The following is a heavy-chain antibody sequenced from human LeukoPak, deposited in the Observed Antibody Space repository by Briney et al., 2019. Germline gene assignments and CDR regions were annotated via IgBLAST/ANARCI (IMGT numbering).Heavy chain of an antibody. V-gene: IGHV3-21*01. CDR3: ARDQIAAAGTLSDY. CDR1: GFTFSSYS. CDR2: ISSSSSYI. J-gene: IGHJ4*02. Sequence: GGSLRLSCAASGFTFSSYSMSWVRQAPGKGLEWVSSISSSSSYIYYADSVKGRFTISRDNAKNSLYLQMNSLRAEDTAVYYCARDQIAAAGTLSDYWGQGTLVTVSS. D-gene: IGHD6-13*01.